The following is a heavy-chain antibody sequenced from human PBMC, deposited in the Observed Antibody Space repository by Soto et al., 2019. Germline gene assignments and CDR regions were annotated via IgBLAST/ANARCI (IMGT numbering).Heavy chain of an antibody. CDR3: ARGLSDYDY. Sequence: QVQLQESGPGLVKPSQTLSLICTVSGGSISSGGYYWSWIRQHPGKGLEWMGYINDSGGTRYNPSLKSRLTMSVDTSKNQFSLGLSSVTAADTAVYYCARGLSDYDYWGQGTLVTVSS. D-gene: IGHD1-26*01. J-gene: IGHJ4*02. CDR2: INDSGGT. CDR1: GGSISSGGYY. V-gene: IGHV4-31*03.